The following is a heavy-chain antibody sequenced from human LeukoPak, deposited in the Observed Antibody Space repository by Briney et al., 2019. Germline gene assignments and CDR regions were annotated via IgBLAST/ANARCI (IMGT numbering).Heavy chain of an antibody. CDR1: GYTFTANY. V-gene: IGHV1-2*06. Sequence: ASVKVSCKASGYTFTANYMHWVRQAPGQGREWMGRLNPNIGDTTYAQKFQGRVTMTRDTSISTAYMELSSLRSDDTAVYYCAREGRNWFDPWGQGTLVTVSS. CDR3: AREGRNWFDP. J-gene: IGHJ5*02. CDR2: LNPNIGDT.